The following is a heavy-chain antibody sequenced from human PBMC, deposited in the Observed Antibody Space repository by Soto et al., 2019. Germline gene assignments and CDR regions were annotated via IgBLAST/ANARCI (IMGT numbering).Heavy chain of an antibody. Sequence: QVQLVQSGAEVKKPGSSVKVSCKASGGTFSSYAISWVRQAPGQGLEWMGGIIPIFGTANYAQKFQGRVTSTADESPSTAYMELSSLRSEDTAVYHCAGSTGYSYGTDHSDYWGQGTLVTVSS. D-gene: IGHD5-18*01. CDR1: GGTFSSYA. V-gene: IGHV1-69*12. J-gene: IGHJ4*02. CDR2: IIPIFGTA. CDR3: AGSTGYSYGTDHSDY.